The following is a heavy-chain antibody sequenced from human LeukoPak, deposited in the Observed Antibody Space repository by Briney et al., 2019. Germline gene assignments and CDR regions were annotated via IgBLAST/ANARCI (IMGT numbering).Heavy chain of an antibody. Sequence: SETLSLTCTVSGGSISSYYWSWIRQPAGKGLEWIGRIYTSGSTNYNPSLKGRVTMSVDTSKNQFSLKLSSVTAADTVVYYCARDQGLVVVPAASSPYYYYYGMDVWGQGTTVTVSS. CDR1: GGSISSYY. CDR3: ARDQGLVVVPAASSPYYYYYGMDV. V-gene: IGHV4-4*07. J-gene: IGHJ6*02. D-gene: IGHD2-2*01. CDR2: IYTSGST.